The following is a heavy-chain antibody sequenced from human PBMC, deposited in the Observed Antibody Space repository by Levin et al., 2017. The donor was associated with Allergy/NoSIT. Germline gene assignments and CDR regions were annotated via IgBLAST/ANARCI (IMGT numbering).Heavy chain of an antibody. CDR1: GFTFSSYW. CDR3: ASGLYSGSYYTIGY. J-gene: IGHJ4*02. D-gene: IGHD1-26*01. CDR2: INRDASST. Sequence: ETLSLTCAASGFTFSSYWMHWVRQAPGKGLVWVSRINRDASSTNYADSVKGRFTISRDNARNTLSLQMNSLRAEDTAVYYCASGLYSGSYYTIGYWGQGTLVTVSS. V-gene: IGHV3-74*01.